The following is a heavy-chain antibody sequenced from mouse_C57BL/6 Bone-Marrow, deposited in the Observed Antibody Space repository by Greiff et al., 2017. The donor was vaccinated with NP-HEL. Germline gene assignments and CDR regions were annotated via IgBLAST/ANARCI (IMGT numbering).Heavy chain of an antibody. CDR3: ARRSNYGGFAY. CDR2: ISSGSSTI. CDR1: GFTFSDYG. D-gene: IGHD2-5*01. Sequence: EVKLMESGGGLVKPGGSLKLSCAASGFTFSDYGMHWVRQAPEQGLEWVAYISSGSSTIYYADTVKGRFTISRDNAKNTLFLQMTRLRSEDTAMYYCARRSNYGGFAYWGQGTLVTVSA. V-gene: IGHV5-17*01. J-gene: IGHJ3*01.